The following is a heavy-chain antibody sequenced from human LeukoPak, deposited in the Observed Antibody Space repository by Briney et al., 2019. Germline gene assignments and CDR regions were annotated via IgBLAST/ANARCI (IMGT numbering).Heavy chain of an antibody. V-gene: IGHV4-59*01. D-gene: IGHD6-6*01. CDR1: GGSISSYY. CDR2: IYYSGST. J-gene: IGHJ4*02. CDR3: ARDSSSSLDY. Sequence: SETLSLTCTVSGGSISSYYWSWIRQPPGKGLEWIGCIYYSGSTNYNPSLKSRVTISVDTSKNQFSLKLSSVTAADTAVYYCARDSSSSLDYWGQGTLVTVSS.